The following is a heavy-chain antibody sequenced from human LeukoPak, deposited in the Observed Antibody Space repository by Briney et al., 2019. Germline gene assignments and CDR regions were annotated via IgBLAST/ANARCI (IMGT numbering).Heavy chain of an antibody. D-gene: IGHD2-21*01. CDR2: IIPIRGIA. J-gene: IGHJ6*02. CDR1: GDTFSSYA. Sequence: SVKVSCKASGDTFSSYAISWVRRAPGQGLEWMGRIIPIRGIANYAQKFQGRVTITADKATSTAYMDLSSLRSEDRAVYYCARDKWGVKVIGRYYYYGMDVRGQGTTVTVSS. CDR3: ARDKWGVKVIGRYYYYGMDV. V-gene: IGHV1-69*04.